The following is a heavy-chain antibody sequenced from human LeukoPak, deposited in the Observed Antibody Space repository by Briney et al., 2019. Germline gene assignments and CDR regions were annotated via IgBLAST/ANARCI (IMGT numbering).Heavy chain of an antibody. Sequence: SETLSLTCTVTGGSISSYYWSWIRQPPGKGLEWIGYIYYSGSTNYNPSLKSRVTISVDTSKNQFSLKLSSVTAADTAVYYCARAGYSSSWYLGFDYWGQGTLVTVSS. D-gene: IGHD6-13*01. CDR3: ARAGYSSSWYLGFDY. CDR1: GGSISSYY. J-gene: IGHJ4*02. V-gene: IGHV4-59*01. CDR2: IYYSGST.